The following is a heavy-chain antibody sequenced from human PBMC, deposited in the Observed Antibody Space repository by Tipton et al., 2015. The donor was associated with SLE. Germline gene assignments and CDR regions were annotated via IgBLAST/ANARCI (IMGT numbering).Heavy chain of an antibody. CDR3: ATPYCPNGVCLP. J-gene: IGHJ4*02. V-gene: IGHV3-9*03. CDR2: INWSSDHI. CDR1: GFTFDDYA. D-gene: IGHD2-8*01. Sequence: SLRLSCAASGFTFDDYAMHWVRQAPGKGLEWVSGINWSSDHIGYADSVKGRFTISRDNAENSLYLQMNSLRAEDMALYYCATPYCPNGVCLPWGQGTLVTVSS.